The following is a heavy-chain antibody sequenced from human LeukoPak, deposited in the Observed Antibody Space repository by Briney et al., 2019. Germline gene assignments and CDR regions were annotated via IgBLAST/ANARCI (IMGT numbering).Heavy chain of an antibody. J-gene: IGHJ4*02. CDR1: GFTFSSYA. CDR2: MSFDVNNK. CDR3: AREWQLED. Sequence: PGGSLRPSCATSGFTFSSYAFHWVRQAPGKGLEWVATMSFDVNNKYYADSVRGRFTISRDNSKNTLYLQMNSLRAEDTAVYYCAREWQLEDWGQGTLVTVSS. D-gene: IGHD6-6*01. V-gene: IGHV3-30*04.